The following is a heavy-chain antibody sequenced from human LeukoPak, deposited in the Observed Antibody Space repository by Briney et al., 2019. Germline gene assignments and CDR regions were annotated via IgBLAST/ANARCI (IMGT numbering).Heavy chain of an antibody. CDR1: GSVFNTHS. J-gene: IGHJ4*02. Sequence: PGGSLRLSCAASGSVFNTHSMHWVRQAPGKGLECVSAISGDGGSTYYANSVKGRFTISRDNSKNTLYLQMGSLRPDDTALYYCAREQPAGSTDYWGQGTLVTVSS. D-gene: IGHD2-2*01. V-gene: IGHV3-64*01. CDR3: AREQPAGSTDY. CDR2: ISGDGGST.